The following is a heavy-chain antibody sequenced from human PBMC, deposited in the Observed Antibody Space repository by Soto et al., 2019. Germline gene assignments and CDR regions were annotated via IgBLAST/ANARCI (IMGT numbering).Heavy chain of an antibody. J-gene: IGHJ4*01. CDR2: ISYDGSNK. Sequence: ESGGGVVQPGRSLRLSCAASGFTFSSYGMHWVRQAPGKGLEWVAVISYDGSNKYYADSVKGRFTISRDNSKNTLYLQMNSLRAEDTAVYYCAKFGGLDGYTGVVFDYWGHGTLVTVSS. V-gene: IGHV3-30*18. CDR1: GFTFSSYG. CDR3: AKFGGLDGYTGVVFDY. D-gene: IGHD3-16*01.